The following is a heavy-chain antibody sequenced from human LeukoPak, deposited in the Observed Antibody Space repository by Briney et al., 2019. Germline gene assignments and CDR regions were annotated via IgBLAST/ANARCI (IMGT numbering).Heavy chain of an antibody. CDR3: ARGFSSSWYNWFDP. V-gene: IGHV1-46*01. Sequence: ASVKVSCKASGYTFTSYHLHWVRQAPGQGLEWMGIINPSGGSPNYAQKFQGRVTMTRDMSTSTVYMELSSLRSEDTAVYYCARGFSSSWYNWFDPWGQGTLVTVSS. CDR1: GYTFTSYH. CDR2: INPSGGSP. J-gene: IGHJ5*02. D-gene: IGHD6-13*01.